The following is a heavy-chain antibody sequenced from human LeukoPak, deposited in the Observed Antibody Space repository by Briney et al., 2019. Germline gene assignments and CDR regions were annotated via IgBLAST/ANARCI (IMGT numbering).Heavy chain of an antibody. D-gene: IGHD5-12*01. V-gene: IGHV3-23*01. CDR2: ISGSGGST. CDR3: AKGRGSGYDEADFDY. CDR1: GFTFSSYA. J-gene: IGHJ4*02. Sequence: GGSLRLSCAASGFTFSSYAMSWVRQAPGKGLEWVSAISGSGGSTYYADSVKGRFTISRDNSKNTLYLQMNSLRAEDTAVYYCAKGRGSGYDEADFDYWGQGTLVTVSS.